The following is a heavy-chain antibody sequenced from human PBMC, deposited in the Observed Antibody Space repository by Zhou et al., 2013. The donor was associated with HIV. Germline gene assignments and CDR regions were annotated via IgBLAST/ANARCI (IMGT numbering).Heavy chain of an antibody. CDR2: IIPILGIA. CDR3: ARAVDYGGNRGAFDI. CDR1: GGTFSSYA. J-gene: IGHJ3*02. Sequence: QVQLVQSGAEVKKPGSSVKVSCKASGGTFSSYAISWVRQAPGQGLEWMGRIIPILGIANYAQKFQGRVTITADKSTSTAYMELSSLRSEDTAVYYCARAVDYGGNRGAFDIWGQGTMVTVSS. D-gene: IGHD4-17*01. V-gene: IGHV1-69*04.